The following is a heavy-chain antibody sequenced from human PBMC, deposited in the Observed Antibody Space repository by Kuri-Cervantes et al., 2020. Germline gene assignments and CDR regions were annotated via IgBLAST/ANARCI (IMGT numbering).Heavy chain of an antibody. CDR3: ASGCSTSLLCPFDY. D-gene: IGHD2-2*01. CDR1: GFTFSSYW. V-gene: IGHV3-30*01. CDR2: ISYDGSNK. J-gene: IGHJ4*02. Sequence: GESLKISCAASGFTFSSYWMSWVRQAPGKGLEWVAVISYDGSNKYYADSVKGRFTISRDNSKNTLYLQMNSLRAEDTAVYYCASGCSTSLLCPFDYWGQGTLVTVSS.